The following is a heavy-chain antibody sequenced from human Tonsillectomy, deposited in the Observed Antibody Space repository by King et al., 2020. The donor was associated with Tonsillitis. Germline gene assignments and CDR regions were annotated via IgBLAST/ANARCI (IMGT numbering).Heavy chain of an antibody. CDR3: ARYVSGSFDY. Sequence: QLQESGPGVVKPSETLSLTCTVSGGSISSGDHFWAWIRQPPGKVLEGIGYMYSSGTIFYNPPLKRRITISGGTAENRFSLKLTSVTAADTAVYFCARYVSGSFDYWGQGALVTVSS. V-gene: IGHV4-39*01. D-gene: IGHD1-26*01. CDR2: MYSSGTI. J-gene: IGHJ4*02. CDR1: GGSISSGDHF.